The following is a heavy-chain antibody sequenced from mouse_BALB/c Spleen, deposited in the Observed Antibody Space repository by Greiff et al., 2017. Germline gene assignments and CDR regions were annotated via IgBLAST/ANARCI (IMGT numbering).Heavy chain of an antibody. CDR3: ARDGATSWFAY. D-gene: IGHD3-1*01. J-gene: IGHJ3*01. CDR1: GYTFTSYW. Sequence: QVQLQQSGAELAKPGASVKMSCKASGYTFTSYWMHWVKQRPGQGLEWIGYINPSTGYTEYNQKFKDKATLTADKSSSTAYMQLSSLTSEDSAVYYCARDGATSWFAYWGQGTLVTVSA. V-gene: IGHV1-7*01. CDR2: INPSTGYT.